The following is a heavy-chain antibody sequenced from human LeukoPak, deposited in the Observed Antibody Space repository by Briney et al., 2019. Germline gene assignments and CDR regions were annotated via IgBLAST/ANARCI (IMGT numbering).Heavy chain of an antibody. CDR2: INHSGST. V-gene: IGHV4-34*01. D-gene: IGHD6-19*01. CDR1: GGCFSGYY. CDR3: ARHRSSGVIYYYYYYGMDV. Sequence: SETLSLTCAVYGGCFSGYYWSWIRQPPGKGLEWIGEINHSGSTNYNPSLKSRVTISVDTSKNEFSLKLSSVTAADTAVYYCARHRSSGVIYYYYYYGMDVWGQGTTVTVSS. J-gene: IGHJ6*02.